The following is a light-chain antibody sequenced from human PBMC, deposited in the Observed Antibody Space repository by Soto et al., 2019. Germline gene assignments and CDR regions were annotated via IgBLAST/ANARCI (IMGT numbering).Light chain of an antibody. CDR1: QTIRTN. Sequence: EIVMTQSPATLSVSPGEGATLSCRASQTIRTNLAWYQQKPGQAPRLLIYGASARATAIPATFTGSGSGTEFTLTISSLQSEDFVLYYCQQYDNWPYTLGQGTKLEIK. V-gene: IGKV3-15*01. CDR2: GAS. CDR3: QQYDNWPYT. J-gene: IGKJ2*01.